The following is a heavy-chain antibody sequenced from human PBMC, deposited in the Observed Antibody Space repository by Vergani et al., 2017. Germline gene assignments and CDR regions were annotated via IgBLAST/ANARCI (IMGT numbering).Heavy chain of an antibody. Sequence: EVELVPSGPEMRKPGESLMISCTGSEYIFGNYRIGWVRQLPGKGLEWMGIIYPADSDTRYSPSFQGQVTISADKSISTAFLQWDSLKSSDTALYYCARHTTYTDSWGQGTLVTVSS. CDR3: ARHTTYTDS. J-gene: IGHJ4*02. D-gene: IGHD1-1*01. CDR2: IYPADSDT. CDR1: EYIFGNYR. V-gene: IGHV5-51*01.